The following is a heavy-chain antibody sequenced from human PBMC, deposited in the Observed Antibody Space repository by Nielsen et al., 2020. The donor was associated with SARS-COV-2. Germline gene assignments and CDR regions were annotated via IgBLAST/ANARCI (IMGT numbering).Heavy chain of an antibody. V-gene: IGHV3-23*01. J-gene: IGHJ3*02. Sequence: GESLKISCIASGFTFNIYAIAWVRRTPGRGLQWVSGISASGGSTYYTDSVKGRFAVSRDNSRNTLYLQMHSLRVEDTALYYCAKDDVVRGDAFDIWGQGTMVTVSS. CDR2: ISASGGST. D-gene: IGHD3-10*01. CDR1: GFTFNIYA. CDR3: AKDDVVRGDAFDI.